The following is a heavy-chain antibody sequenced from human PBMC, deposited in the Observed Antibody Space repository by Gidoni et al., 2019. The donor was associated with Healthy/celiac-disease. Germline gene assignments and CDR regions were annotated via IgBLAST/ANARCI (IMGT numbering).Heavy chain of an antibody. J-gene: IGHJ4*02. CDR1: GFTFSSYE. D-gene: IGHD3-3*01. V-gene: IGHV3-48*03. CDR2: ISSSGSTI. Sequence: EVQLVESGGGVVQPGGSLRLSCAASGFTFSSYEMHWVRQAPGKGLEWVSYISSSGSTIYYAASVKCRFTISRDNAKNSLYLQMNGLRAEDTAVYYCARPYDLWSGLLGYWGQGTLVTVSS. CDR3: ARPYDLWSGLLGY.